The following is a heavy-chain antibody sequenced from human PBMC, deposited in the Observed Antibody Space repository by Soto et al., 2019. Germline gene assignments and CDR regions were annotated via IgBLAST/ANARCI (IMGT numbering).Heavy chain of an antibody. CDR3: VKVDWYSVDC. D-gene: IGHD2-21*02. J-gene: IGHJ4*02. V-gene: IGHV3-64D*06. CDR1: GFTFQNYV. CDR2: IGAKGDAT. Sequence: RSLRLSCSAYGFTFQNYVIHRVRQAPGKGLEYVSAIGAKGDATYADSVKGRFSISRDNSKNSLFLQMTNVTFEDTATYFCVKVDWYSVDCWGQGGLVTVPQ.